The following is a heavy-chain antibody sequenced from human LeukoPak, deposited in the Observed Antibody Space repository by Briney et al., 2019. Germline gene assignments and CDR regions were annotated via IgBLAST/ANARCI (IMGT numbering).Heavy chain of an antibody. V-gene: IGHV3-43*02. CDR1: GFTFDDYA. J-gene: IGHJ5*02. CDR2: ISGDGGST. CDR3: AKDLYPEYSYARRDWFDP. Sequence: GGSLRLSCAASGFTFDDYAMHWVRQAPGKGLEWVSLISGDGGSTNYADSVKGRFTISRDNSKNSLYLQMNSLRTEDTALYYCAKDLYPEYSYARRDWFDPWGQGTLVTVSS. D-gene: IGHD5-18*01.